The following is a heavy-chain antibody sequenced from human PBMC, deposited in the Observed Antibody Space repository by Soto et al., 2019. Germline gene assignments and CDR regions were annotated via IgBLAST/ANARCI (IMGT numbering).Heavy chain of an antibody. J-gene: IGHJ4*02. D-gene: IGHD2-2*01. Sequence: SVKVSCKASGGTFSSYAISWVRQAPGQGLEWMGGIIPIFGTANYAQKFQGRVTITADKSTSTAYMELSSLRSEDTAVYYCARDPYCSSTSCPGRYFDYWGKGTLVTVAS. V-gene: IGHV1-69*06. CDR1: GGTFSSYA. CDR2: IIPIFGTA. CDR3: ARDPYCSSTSCPGRYFDY.